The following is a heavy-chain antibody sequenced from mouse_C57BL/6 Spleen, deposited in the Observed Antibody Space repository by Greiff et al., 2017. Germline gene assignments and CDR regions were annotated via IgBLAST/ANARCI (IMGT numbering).Heavy chain of an antibody. CDR2: ISYDGSN. CDR3: ARYSKDYFDY. J-gene: IGHJ2*01. CDR1: GYSITSGYY. D-gene: IGHD2-5*01. V-gene: IGHV3-6*01. Sequence: EVQLVESGPGLVKPSQSLSLTCSVTGYSITSGYYWNWIRQFPGNKLEWMGYISYDGSNNYNPSLKNRISITRDTSKNQFFLKLNSVTTEDTATYYCARYSKDYFDYWGQGTTLTVSS.